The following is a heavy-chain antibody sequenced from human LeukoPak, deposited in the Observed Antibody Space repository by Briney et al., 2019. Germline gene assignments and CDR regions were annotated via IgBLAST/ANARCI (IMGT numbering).Heavy chain of an antibody. D-gene: IGHD3-10*01. V-gene: IGHV3-7*01. CDR2: IKEDGSVK. J-gene: IGHJ4*02. Sequence: GGSLRLSCAASGFMFSSYWMSWVRQAPGKGLEWVADIKEDGSVKYYVDSVKGRFTISRDNAKNSLYLQMNGLRAEDTAVYYCARDRWYYGSGGYSNFDYWGQGTLVTVSS. CDR1: GFMFSSYW. CDR3: ARDRWYYGSGGYSNFDY.